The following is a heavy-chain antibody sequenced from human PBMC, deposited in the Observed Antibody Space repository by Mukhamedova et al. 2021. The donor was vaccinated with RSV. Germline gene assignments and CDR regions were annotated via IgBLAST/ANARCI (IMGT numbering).Heavy chain of an antibody. CDR3: ARDGTDFSMDV. J-gene: IGHJ6*02. Sequence: VRQGPGKALEWVGNMNPDGSIEDYVDSVKGRFAFSRDNAKNSLYLQLNSLRVEDTAVYYYARDGTDFSMDVWGQGITVTVSS. D-gene: IGHD3-3*01. CDR2: MNPDGSIE. V-gene: IGHV3-7*01.